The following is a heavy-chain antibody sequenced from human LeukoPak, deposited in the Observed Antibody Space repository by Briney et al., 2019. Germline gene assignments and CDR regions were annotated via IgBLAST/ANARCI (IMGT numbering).Heavy chain of an antibody. CDR2: INHSGST. V-gene: IGHV4-34*01. J-gene: IGHJ5*02. Sequence: PSETLSLTCAVYGGSFSGYYWSWIRQPPGKGLEWIGEINHSGSTNYNPSLKSRVTISVDTSKNQFSLKLSSVTAADTAVYYCARLPCGGDCSGSWGQGTLVTVSS. D-gene: IGHD2-21*02. CDR3: ARLPCGGDCSGS. CDR1: GGSFSGYY.